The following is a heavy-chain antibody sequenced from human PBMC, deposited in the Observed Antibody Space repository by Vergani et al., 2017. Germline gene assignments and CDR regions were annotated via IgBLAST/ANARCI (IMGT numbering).Heavy chain of an antibody. J-gene: IGHJ4*02. Sequence: EVQLVESGGGLVQPGGSLRLSCSASGFTFRSYAMHWVRQAPGKGLEYVSAISSNGGSTYYADSVKGRFTISRDNSKNTLYLQMSSLRAEDTAVYYCVKDSSGSYTGPCDYWGQGTLVTVSS. D-gene: IGHD1-26*01. CDR3: VKDSSGSYTGPCDY. CDR2: ISSNGGST. V-gene: IGHV3-64D*06. CDR1: GFTFRSYA.